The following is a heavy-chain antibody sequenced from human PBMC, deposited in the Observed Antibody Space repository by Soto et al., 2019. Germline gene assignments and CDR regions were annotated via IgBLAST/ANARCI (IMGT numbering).Heavy chain of an antibody. V-gene: IGHV3-23*01. J-gene: IGHJ4*02. CDR3: AKDRQPDGLWPFDH. CDR2: RFGSGGGI. D-gene: IGHD2-8*01. CDR1: GFTFSTYA. Sequence: EVQLLESGGGLVQPGGSLRLSCAASGFTFSTYAMSWVRQAPGKGLEWLSGRFGSGGGISYADSVRGRFAISRDNSKNMLFVEKHYLRVGDTSGYYCAKDRQPDGLWPFDHWGQGTLVIVSS.